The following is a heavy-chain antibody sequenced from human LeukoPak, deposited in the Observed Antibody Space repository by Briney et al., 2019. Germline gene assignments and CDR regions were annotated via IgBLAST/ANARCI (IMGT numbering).Heavy chain of an antibody. Sequence: ASVKVSCKVSGYTFTGLYMHWVRQAPGQGLEWMGWINPNSGATKYAQKFQGWVTMTRDTSISTAYMELSRLTSDDTAVYYCAREITSSWFDYWGQGTLVTVPS. V-gene: IGHV1-2*04. CDR1: GYTFTGLY. D-gene: IGHD6-13*01. CDR2: INPNSGAT. CDR3: AREITSSWFDY. J-gene: IGHJ4*02.